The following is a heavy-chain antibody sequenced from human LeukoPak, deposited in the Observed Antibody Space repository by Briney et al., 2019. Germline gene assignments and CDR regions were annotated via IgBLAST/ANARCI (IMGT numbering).Heavy chain of an antibody. CDR2: IYYSGST. J-gene: IGHJ4*02. CDR3: ASTKLGYSSGWH. V-gene: IGHV4-39*01. CDR1: GGSISSSYS. Sequence: SETLSLTCTVSGGSISSSYSWGWIRQPPVKGLEWIGNIYYSGSTYYNPSLKSRVTISVDTSKNQFSLKLSSVTASDTAIYYCASTKLGYSSGWHWGQGTLVTVSS. D-gene: IGHD6-19*01.